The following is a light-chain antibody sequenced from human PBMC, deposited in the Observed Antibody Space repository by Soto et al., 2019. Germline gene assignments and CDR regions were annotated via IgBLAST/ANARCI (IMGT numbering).Light chain of an antibody. Sequence: DIVMTQSPLSLPVTPGEPASISCRSSQSLLAGNGYNYLDWYLQKPGQSPQLLIYLGSNRASGVPDRFSGSGSGTDFTLKISRVEAEDVGVYYCMQTLQTPRTFGQGTKVEIK. CDR1: QSLLAGNGYNY. V-gene: IGKV2-28*01. CDR3: MQTLQTPRT. CDR2: LGS. J-gene: IGKJ1*01.